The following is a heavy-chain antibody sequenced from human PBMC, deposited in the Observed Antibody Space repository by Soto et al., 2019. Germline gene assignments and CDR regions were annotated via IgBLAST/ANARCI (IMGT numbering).Heavy chain of an antibody. Sequence: QVQLVQSGAEVKKPGASVKISCKASGYAFSAYYIHWVRRAPGQGPEWMGWINPNSGGTNYAQKFQGWFTMTRDTSISTAHMELSGLRSDDTAVYYCARESVGRGYSGFDRVSYAMDVWGQGTTVTVSS. J-gene: IGHJ6*02. CDR1: GYAFSAYY. V-gene: IGHV1-2*04. CDR3: ARESVGRGYSGFDRVSYAMDV. D-gene: IGHD5-12*01. CDR2: INPNSGGT.